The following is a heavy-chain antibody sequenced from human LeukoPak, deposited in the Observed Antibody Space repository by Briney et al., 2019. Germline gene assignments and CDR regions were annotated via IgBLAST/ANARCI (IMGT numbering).Heavy chain of an antibody. J-gene: IGHJ4*02. CDR3: ARVGREQQLADFDY. D-gene: IGHD6-13*01. Sequence: GGSLRLSCAASGFTFDDYGMSWVRQAPGKGLEWVSGINWNGGSTGYADSVRGRFTISRDNAKNSLYLQMNSLRAEDTALYYCARVGREQQLADFDYWGQGTLVTVSS. CDR2: INWNGGST. CDR1: GFTFDDYG. V-gene: IGHV3-20*04.